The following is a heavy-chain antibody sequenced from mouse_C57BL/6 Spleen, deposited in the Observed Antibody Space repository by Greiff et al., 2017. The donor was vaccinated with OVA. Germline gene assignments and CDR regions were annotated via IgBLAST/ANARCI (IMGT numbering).Heavy chain of an antibody. J-gene: IGHJ1*03. V-gene: IGHV1-39*01. CDR1: GYSFTDYN. CDR2: INPNYGTT. Sequence: VQLQQSGPELVKPGASVKISCKASGYSFTDYNMHWVKQSTGKSLEWIGVINPNYGTTSYNQKFKGKATLTVDKSSSTAYMQLNSLTSEDSEVYYCARAGSTTGYFDVWGTGTTVTVSS. CDR3: ARAGSTTGYFDV. D-gene: IGHD1-1*01.